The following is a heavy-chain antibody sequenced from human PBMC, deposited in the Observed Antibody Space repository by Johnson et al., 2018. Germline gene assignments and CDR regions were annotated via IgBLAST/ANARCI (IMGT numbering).Heavy chain of an antibody. J-gene: IGHJ6*02. V-gene: IGHV4-39*01. CDR1: GDSVTTNTHY. CDR3: ARRSGMHKYFYGVYV. Sequence: QVQLQESGPGLVRPSEILSLTCTVSGDSVTTNTHYWGWIRQSPGKGLGWIVTLYHTWTTFYNPSLKSRVTASVDTTKNQFSLRLSSMTAADTAVYYCARRSGMHKYFYGVYVWGQGSTVTVSS. CDR2: LYHTWTT.